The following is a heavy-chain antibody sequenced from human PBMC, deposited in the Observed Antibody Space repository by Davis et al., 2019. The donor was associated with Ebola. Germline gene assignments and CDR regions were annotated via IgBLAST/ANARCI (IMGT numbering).Heavy chain of an antibody. CDR2: ISYDGSNK. V-gene: IGHV3-30*04. CDR1: GFTFSSYA. Sequence: GGSLRLSCAASGFTFSSYAMHWVRQAPGKGLEWVAVISYDGSNKYYADSVKGRFTISRDNSKNTLYLQMNSLGAEDTAVYYCARTTAMDVWGQGTTVTVSS. CDR3: ARTTAMDV. D-gene: IGHD1-26*01. J-gene: IGHJ6*02.